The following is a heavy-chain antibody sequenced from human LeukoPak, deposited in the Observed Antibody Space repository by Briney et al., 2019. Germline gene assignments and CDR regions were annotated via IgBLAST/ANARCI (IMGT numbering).Heavy chain of an antibody. CDR1: GFTFSSYW. D-gene: IGHD5-18*01. CDR3: AFSCGYMGYYFDY. J-gene: IGHJ4*02. V-gene: IGHV3-7*01. CDR2: IKQDGSEK. Sequence: GGSLRLSCAASGFTFSSYWMSWVRQAPGKGLEWVANIKQDGSEKYYVDSVKGRFTISRDNAKNSLYLQMNSLRAEDTAVYYCAFSCGYMGYYFDYWGQGTLVTVSS.